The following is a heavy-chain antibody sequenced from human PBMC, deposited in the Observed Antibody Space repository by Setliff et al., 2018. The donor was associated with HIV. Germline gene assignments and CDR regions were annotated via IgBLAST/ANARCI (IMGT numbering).Heavy chain of an antibody. CDR1: GGSFSNYR. D-gene: IGHD3-10*01. CDR2: IYRSGTT. V-gene: IGHV4-4*07. Sequence: SETLSLTCTIFGGSFSNYRWSWIRQPAGRGLEWIGRIYRSGTTDYKPSLKSRVSMSLDTSRNQFSQKLTSVTAEDTAVYYCTRDRHYSGLGSYGPWGPGILVTVSS. CDR3: TRDRHYSGLGSYGP. J-gene: IGHJ5*02.